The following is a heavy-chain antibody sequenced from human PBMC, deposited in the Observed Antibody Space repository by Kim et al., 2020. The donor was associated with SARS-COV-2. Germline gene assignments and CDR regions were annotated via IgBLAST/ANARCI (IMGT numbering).Heavy chain of an antibody. CDR3: VRGAILDD. J-gene: IGHJ4*02. CDR1: GHTFSNSY. CDR2: INPTGDGT. Sequence: ASVKVSCKASGHTFSNSYMHWVRQAPGQGLEWMGIINPTGDGTRYAQKFQGRVTMTRDSSTSTLYMDLSSLKSEDTAVYYCVRGAILDDWGQGTLVIVSS. V-gene: IGHV1-46*01.